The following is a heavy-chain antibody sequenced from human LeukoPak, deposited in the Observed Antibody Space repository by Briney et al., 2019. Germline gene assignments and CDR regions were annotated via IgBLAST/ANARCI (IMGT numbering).Heavy chain of an antibody. Sequence: GGSLRLSCAASALPPSNYAMSWVRQAPGKGLEWVSSISDGGWTAYTDSVKGRFFISRETATNTLYLQMNSLRVEDTAVYCCAKECDYGNTSHMPCYWGQGTLVTVSS. CDR1: ALPPSNYA. V-gene: IGHV3-23*01. D-gene: IGHD4-17*01. CDR2: ISDGGWT. J-gene: IGHJ4*02. CDR3: AKECDYGNTSHMPCY.